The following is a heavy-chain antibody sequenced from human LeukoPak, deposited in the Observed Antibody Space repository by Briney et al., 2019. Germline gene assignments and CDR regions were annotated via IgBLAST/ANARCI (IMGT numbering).Heavy chain of an antibody. CDR3: AKGGTMIVVVIYYFDY. D-gene: IGHD3-22*01. V-gene: IGHV3-23*01. CDR2: ISGSGGST. CDR1: GFTFSSYA. J-gene: IGHJ4*02. Sequence: GGSLRLSCAASGFTFSSYAMSWVRQAPGEGLEWVSAISGSGGSTYYADSVKGRFTISRDNSKNTLYLQMNSLRAEDTAVYYCAKGGTMIVVVIYYFDYWGQGTLVTVSS.